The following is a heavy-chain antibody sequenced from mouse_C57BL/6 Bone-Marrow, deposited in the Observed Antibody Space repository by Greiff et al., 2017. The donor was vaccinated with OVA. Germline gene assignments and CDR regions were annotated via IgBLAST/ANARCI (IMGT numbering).Heavy chain of an antibody. J-gene: IGHJ2*01. CDR3: TRDHYYGIDY. D-gene: IGHD1-2*01. CDR1: GFTFSSYA. Sequence: DVMLVESGEGLVKPGGSLKLSCAASGFTFSSYAMSWVRQTPEKRLEWVAYISSGGDYIYYADTVKGRFTISRDNARNTLYLQMSSLKSEDTAMYYCTRDHYYGIDYWGQGTTLTVSS. V-gene: IGHV5-9-1*02. CDR2: ISSGGDYI.